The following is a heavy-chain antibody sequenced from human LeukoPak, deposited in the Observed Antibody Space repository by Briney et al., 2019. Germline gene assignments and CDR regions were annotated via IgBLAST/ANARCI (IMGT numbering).Heavy chain of an antibody. CDR1: GFTFSTSG. J-gene: IGHJ4*02. CDR2: IRNDGSDK. Sequence: PGGSLRLSCAASGFTFSTSGMSWVRQSPGKGLEWVAFIRNDGSDKYYVDSVKGRFTISRDNSKNTVYLQMNSLRAEDTAVYYCAKGPRVDIVATHRLVYWGQGTLVTVSS. V-gene: IGHV3-30*02. CDR3: AKGPRVDIVATHRLVY. D-gene: IGHD5-12*01.